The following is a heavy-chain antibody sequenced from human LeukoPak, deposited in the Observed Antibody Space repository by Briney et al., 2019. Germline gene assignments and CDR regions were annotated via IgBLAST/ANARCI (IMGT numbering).Heavy chain of an antibody. J-gene: IGHJ6*02. V-gene: IGHV3-53*01. Sequence: GGSLRLSCAASGFTVSSNYMSWVRQAPGKGLEWVSVIYSGGSTYYADSVKGRFTISRDNSKNTLYLQMNSLRAEDTAVYYCARGDLEQQLVKVYYYYGMDVWGQGTTVTVSS. D-gene: IGHD6-13*01. CDR2: IYSGGST. CDR1: GFTVSSNY. CDR3: ARGDLEQQLVKVYYYYGMDV.